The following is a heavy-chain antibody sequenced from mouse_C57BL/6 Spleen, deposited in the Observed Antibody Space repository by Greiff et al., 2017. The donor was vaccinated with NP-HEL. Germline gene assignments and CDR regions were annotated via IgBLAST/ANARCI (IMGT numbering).Heavy chain of an antibody. V-gene: IGHV1-82*01. D-gene: IGHD1-1*01. J-gene: IGHJ4*01. CDR2: IYPGDGDT. Sequence: VKLQESGPELVKPGASVKISCKASGYAFSSSWMNWVKQRPGKGLEWIGRIYPGDGDTNYNGKFKGKATLTADKSSSTAYMQLSSLTSEDSAVYFCAPSSPYYAMDYWGQGTSVTVSS. CDR3: APSSPYYAMDY. CDR1: GYAFSSSW.